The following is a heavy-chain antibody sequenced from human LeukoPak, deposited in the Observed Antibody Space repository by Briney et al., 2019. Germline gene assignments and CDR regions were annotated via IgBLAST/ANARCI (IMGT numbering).Heavy chain of an antibody. V-gene: IGHV1-69*05. J-gene: IGHJ4*02. CDR3: AREGILTGYYDY. Sequence: SVKVSCKASGGTFSSYAISWVRQAPAQGLEWMGGIIPIFGTANYAQKFQGRVTITTDESTSTAYMELSSLRSEDTAVYYCAREGILTGYYDYWGRGTLVTVSS. D-gene: IGHD3-9*01. CDR2: IIPIFGTA. CDR1: GGTFSSYA.